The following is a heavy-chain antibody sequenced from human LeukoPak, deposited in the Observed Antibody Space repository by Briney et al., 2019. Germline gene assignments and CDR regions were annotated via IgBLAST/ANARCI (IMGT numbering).Heavy chain of an antibody. CDR1: GYTFTSYD. Sequence: ASVKVSCKASGYTFTSYDINWVRQATGQGLEWMVWMNPNSGNTGYAQKFQGRVTMTRNTSISTAYMELSSLRSEDTAVYYCAAKLRFLEWSITPFDYWGQGTLVTVSS. CDR2: MNPNSGNT. V-gene: IGHV1-8*01. J-gene: IGHJ4*02. D-gene: IGHD3-3*01. CDR3: AAKLRFLEWSITPFDY.